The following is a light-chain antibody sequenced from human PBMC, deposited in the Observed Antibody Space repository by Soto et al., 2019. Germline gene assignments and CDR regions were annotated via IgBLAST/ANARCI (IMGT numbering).Light chain of an antibody. CDR1: SSNIGTNR. CDR3: GTWDNSLSAYV. J-gene: IGLJ1*01. V-gene: IGLV1-51*01. CDR2: DNY. Sequence: QSVLTQPPSVSAAAGQKVTISCSGSSSNIGTNRVSWYQQLPGTAPKLLIYDNYKRPSGILDRFSGSKSGTSATPAITELETGDEADFYCGTWDNSLSAYVFGTGTKLTVL.